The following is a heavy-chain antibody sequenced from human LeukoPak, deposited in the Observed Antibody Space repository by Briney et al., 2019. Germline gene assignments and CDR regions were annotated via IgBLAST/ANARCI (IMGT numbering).Heavy chain of an antibody. Sequence: PGESLKISCKGSGYSFTTYWIGWVRQMPGRGLEWMGIIYLGDSDTRYSPSFQGQVTISADKSSSTAYLQWSSLKASDTAMYYCARHLPHAVAGFDYWGQGTLGTVSS. D-gene: IGHD6-19*01. CDR1: GYSFTTYW. V-gene: IGHV5-51*01. CDR2: IYLGDSDT. CDR3: ARHLPHAVAGFDY. J-gene: IGHJ4*02.